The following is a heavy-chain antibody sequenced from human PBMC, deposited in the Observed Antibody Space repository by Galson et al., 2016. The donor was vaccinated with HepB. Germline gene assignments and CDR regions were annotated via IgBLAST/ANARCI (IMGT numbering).Heavy chain of an antibody. CDR3: AARTTDYGGVGRLHF. Sequence: SLRLSCAASGFSVKHNYMTWVRQAPGKGLEWVSIISNNGSTYYADAVKGRFTISRDNSGNTVYVQMNTLSPEDTAVYYCAARTTDYGGVGRLHFWGQGTLVTVSS. CDR2: ISNNGST. D-gene: IGHD4-23*01. CDR1: GFSVKHNY. V-gene: IGHV3-66*01. J-gene: IGHJ4*02.